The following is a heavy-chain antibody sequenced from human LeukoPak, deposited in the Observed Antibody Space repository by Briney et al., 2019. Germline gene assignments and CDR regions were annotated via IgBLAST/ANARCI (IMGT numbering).Heavy chain of an antibody. D-gene: IGHD3-9*01. J-gene: IGHJ4*02. V-gene: IGHV3-21*01. CDR2: IGSSSSYI. Sequence: GGSLRLSCAASGFTFSTYSMNWVRQAPGKGLEWVSSIGSSSSYIHYADSVKGRFTISRDNAKNSLYLQMNSLRAEDTAVYYCAREWEYYDILTGTTASFDYWGQGTLVTVSS. CDR1: GFTFSTYS. CDR3: AREWEYYDILTGTTASFDY.